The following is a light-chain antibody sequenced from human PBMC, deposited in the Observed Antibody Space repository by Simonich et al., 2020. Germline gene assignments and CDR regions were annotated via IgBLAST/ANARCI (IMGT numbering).Light chain of an antibody. Sequence: NFMLTQPHSVSESPGKTVTISCTRSSGSIASNYVQWDQQRPGSSPTTVIYEDNQSPSGFPDRFSGSIDSSSNSASLTISGLKTEDEADYYCQSYDSSNHAVFGGGTQLTVL. CDR3: QSYDSSNHAV. CDR1: SGSIASNY. J-gene: IGLJ7*01. CDR2: EDN. V-gene: IGLV6-57*01.